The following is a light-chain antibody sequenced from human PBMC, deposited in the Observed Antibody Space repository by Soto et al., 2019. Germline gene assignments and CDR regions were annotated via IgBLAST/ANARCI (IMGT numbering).Light chain of an antibody. CDR3: QQYNNWLWT. Sequence: IVMTHSPATLSVSPGERATLYVGASQSVSSNLAWYQQKPGQAPRLLIYGASTRATGIPARFSGSGSGTEFTLTISSLQSEDFAVYYCQQYNNWLWTFGQGTKVDNQ. V-gene: IGKV3-15*01. J-gene: IGKJ1*01. CDR1: QSVSSN. CDR2: GAS.